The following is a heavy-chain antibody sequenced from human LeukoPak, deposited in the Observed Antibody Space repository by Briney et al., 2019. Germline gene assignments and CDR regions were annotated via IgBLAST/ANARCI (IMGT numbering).Heavy chain of an antibody. CDR1: GYTFTSYD. V-gene: IGHV1-2*02. CDR3: ARDPHYYYDNSGYYEYYFDY. D-gene: IGHD3-22*01. Sequence: ASVKVSCKASGYTFTSYDINWVRQATGQGLEWMGWINPNTGGTKFAQNFQGRVTMTRDTSMSTAYMELSRLRSDDTAVYYCARDPHYYYDNSGYYEYYFDYWGQGTLVTVSS. CDR2: INPNTGGT. J-gene: IGHJ4*02.